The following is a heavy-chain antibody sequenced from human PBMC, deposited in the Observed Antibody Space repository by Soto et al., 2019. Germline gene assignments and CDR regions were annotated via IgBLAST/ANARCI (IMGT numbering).Heavy chain of an antibody. D-gene: IGHD3-10*01. V-gene: IGHV1-69*13. Sequence: VASVKVSCKASGGTFSSYAISWVRQAPGQGLEWMGGIIPIFGTANYAQKFQGRVTITADESTSTAYMELSSLRSEDTAVYYCARTMVRGVIINNYYYYGMDVWGQGTTVTVSS. CDR1: GGTFSSYA. CDR2: IIPIFGTA. CDR3: ARTMVRGVIINNYYYYGMDV. J-gene: IGHJ6*02.